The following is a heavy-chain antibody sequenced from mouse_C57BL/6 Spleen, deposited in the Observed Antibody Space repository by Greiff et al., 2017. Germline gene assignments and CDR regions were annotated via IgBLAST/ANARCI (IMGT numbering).Heavy chain of an antibody. D-gene: IGHD2-3*01. CDR1: GYSITSGYY. J-gene: IGHJ3*01. V-gene: IGHV3-6*01. Sequence: EVHLVESGPGLVKPSQSLSLTCSVTGYSITSGYYWNWIRQFPGNKLEWMGYISYDGSNNYNPSLKNRISITRDTSKNQFFLKLNSVTTEDTATYYCAREGGIYDGYPFAYWGQGTLVTVSA. CDR2: ISYDGSN. CDR3: AREGGIYDGYPFAY.